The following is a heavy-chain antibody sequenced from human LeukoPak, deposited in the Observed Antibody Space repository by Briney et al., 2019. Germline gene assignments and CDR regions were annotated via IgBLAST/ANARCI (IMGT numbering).Heavy chain of an antibody. CDR3: ARERVEYSSSSAAFDI. CDR2: INHSGST. V-gene: IGHV4-34*01. Sequence: SETLSLTCAVYGGSFSGYYWSWIRQPPGKGLEWIGEINHSGSTNYNPSLKSRVTISVDTSKNQFSLKLSSVTAADTAVYYCARERVEYSSSSAAFDIWGQGTMVTVSS. D-gene: IGHD6-6*01. CDR1: GGSFSGYY. J-gene: IGHJ3*02.